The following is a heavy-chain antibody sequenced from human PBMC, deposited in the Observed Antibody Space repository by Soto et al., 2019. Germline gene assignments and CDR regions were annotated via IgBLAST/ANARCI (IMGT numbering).Heavy chain of an antibody. CDR1: GFTFGDYY. CDR3: ARDYFYGSGSYSSYYFDS. CDR2: ISTSGNTI. J-gene: IGHJ4*02. Sequence: PVGSLRLSCAASGFTFGDYYMSWIRQAPGKGLEWVSYISTSGNTIDYADSVKGRFTISRDSAKNSLYLQMNSLRAEDTAVYYCARDYFYGSGSYSSYYFDSWGQGTLVTVSS. V-gene: IGHV3-11*01. D-gene: IGHD3-10*01.